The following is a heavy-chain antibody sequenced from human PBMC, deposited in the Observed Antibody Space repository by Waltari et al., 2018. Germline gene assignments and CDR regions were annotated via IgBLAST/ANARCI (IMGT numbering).Heavy chain of an antibody. J-gene: IGHJ5*02. Sequence: EVQLVESGGGLVQPGGSLRLSCAASGLTFSSYEMHWVRQAPGKGLEWVSYISRSGSAIYYADSVKGRFTISRDNAKNSLYLQMNSLRAEDTAVYYCASPGYSNIDYNWFDPWGQGTLVTVSS. V-gene: IGHV3-48*03. D-gene: IGHD5-12*01. CDR3: ASPGYSNIDYNWFDP. CDR2: ISRSGSAI. CDR1: GLTFSSYE.